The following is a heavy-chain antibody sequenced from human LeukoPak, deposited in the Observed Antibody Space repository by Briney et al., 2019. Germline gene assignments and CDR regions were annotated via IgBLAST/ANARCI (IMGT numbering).Heavy chain of an antibody. V-gene: IGHV3-30*04. CDR1: GLTFSNYA. CDR3: ATAPLYSSSWYFRGYFDD. CDR2: ISYDGSRK. J-gene: IGHJ4*02. Sequence: GGSLRLSCTGSGLTFSNYAMHWGRQAPGKGLEWVAVISYDGSRKDYTDSVKGRFTITRDNPKNPLYLQMNSLRAEDTAVYFCATAPLYSSSWYFRGYFDDWGQGTLVTVSS. D-gene: IGHD6-13*01.